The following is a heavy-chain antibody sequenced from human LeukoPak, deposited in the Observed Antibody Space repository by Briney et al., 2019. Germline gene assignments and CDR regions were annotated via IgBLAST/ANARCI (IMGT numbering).Heavy chain of an antibody. Sequence: MTSETLSLTCSVSGDSISSNTYYWGWIRQPPGKGLEWIGEINHSGSTNYNPSLKSRVTISVDTSKNQFSLKLSSVTAADTAVYYCARGPGVTTVTASDAFDIWGQGTMVTVSS. D-gene: IGHD4-17*01. J-gene: IGHJ3*02. V-gene: IGHV4-39*07. CDR3: ARGPGVTTVTASDAFDI. CDR1: GDSISSNTYY. CDR2: INHSGST.